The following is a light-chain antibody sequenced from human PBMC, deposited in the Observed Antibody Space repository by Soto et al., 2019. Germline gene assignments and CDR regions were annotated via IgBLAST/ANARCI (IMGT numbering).Light chain of an antibody. CDR2: DDS. CDR3: CSYAGSSTLLVL. J-gene: IGLJ2*01. V-gene: IGLV2-23*02. CDR1: SSDVGSYNF. Sequence: QSALTQPASVSGSPGQSITISCTGTSSDVGSYNFVSWYQHHPGKAPKLMVYDDSKRPSGVSNRFSGSKSDNTASLTISGLQAEDEVDYYCCSYAGSSTLLVLFGGGTKLTVL.